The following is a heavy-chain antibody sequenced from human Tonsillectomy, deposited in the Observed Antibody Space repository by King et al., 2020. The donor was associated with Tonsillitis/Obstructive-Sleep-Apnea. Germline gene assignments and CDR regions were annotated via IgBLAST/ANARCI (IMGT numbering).Heavy chain of an antibody. V-gene: IGHV3-9*01. J-gene: IGHJ3*02. CDR3: AKDIGSGSYRHDAFDI. Sequence: VQLVESGGGLVQPGRSLRLSCAASGFTFDDYAMHWVRQAPGKGLEWVSGISWNSGSIGYADSVKGRFTIPRDNAKNSLYLQMNSLRAEDTALYYCAKDIGSGSYRHDAFDIWGQGTMVTVSS. CDR1: GFTFDDYA. CDR2: ISWNSGSI. D-gene: IGHD3-10*01.